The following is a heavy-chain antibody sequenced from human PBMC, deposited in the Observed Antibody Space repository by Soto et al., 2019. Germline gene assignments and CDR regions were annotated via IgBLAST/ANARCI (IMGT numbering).Heavy chain of an antibody. CDR1: GCSISSYY. D-gene: IGHD5-18*01. Sequence: PSETLSLTCTVSGCSISSYYWSWIRQPPGKGLEWIGYIYYSGSTNYNPSLKSRVTISVDTSKNQFSLKLSSVTAADTAVYYCARGPERGYSYGDYYYYYYTDFWGTAPSVTVSS. J-gene: IGHJ6*03. CDR2: IYYSGST. V-gene: IGHV4-59*01. CDR3: ARGPERGYSYGDYYYYYYTDF.